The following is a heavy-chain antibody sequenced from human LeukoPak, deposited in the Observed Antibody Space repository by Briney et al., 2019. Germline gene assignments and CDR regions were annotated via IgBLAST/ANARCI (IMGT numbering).Heavy chain of an antibody. D-gene: IGHD3-22*01. CDR2: ISSSSSTI. J-gene: IGHJ4*02. CDR3: ARVKNMIVVDLDY. Sequence: GGSLRLSCAASGFTFSSYSMNWVRQAPGKGLEWVSYISSSSSTIYYADSVKGRFTISRDNAKNSLYLQMNSLRAEDTAVYYCARVKNMIVVDLDYWGQGTLVTVSS. V-gene: IGHV3-48*01. CDR1: GFTFSSYS.